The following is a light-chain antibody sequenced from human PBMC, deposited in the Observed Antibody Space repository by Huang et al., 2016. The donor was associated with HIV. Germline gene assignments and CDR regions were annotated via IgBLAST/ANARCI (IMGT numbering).Light chain of an antibody. CDR2: DAS. CDR1: QSIGSN. J-gene: IGKJ2*01. V-gene: IGKV3D-15*01. CDR3: QQYNDWPPYT. Sequence: EILMTQSPATLSVSPGERAALSCRASQSIGSNLAWYQQKPGQTPSLLIYDASSRASGIPARFSGNGSGTEFTLTVSSLQSEDFAFYYCQQYNDWPPYTFGQGTRVEI.